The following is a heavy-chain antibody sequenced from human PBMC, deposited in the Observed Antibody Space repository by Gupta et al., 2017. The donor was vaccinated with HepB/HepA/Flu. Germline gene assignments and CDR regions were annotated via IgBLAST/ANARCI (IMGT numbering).Heavy chain of an antibody. Sequence: QVQLVESGGGVVQPGRSLRLSCTVSGFTFSRYARHWGRQATGKGREWLAVISFDANHKYYADSVKGRFTISRDNSENTLYLQMNRLTPDDTAVYSCVRDPLITTPRAYYFDYWGQGTLVTVSS. CDR3: VRDPLITTPRAYYFDY. J-gene: IGHJ4*02. CDR2: ISFDANHK. V-gene: IGHV3-30-3*01. D-gene: IGHD3-22*01. CDR1: GFTFSRYA.